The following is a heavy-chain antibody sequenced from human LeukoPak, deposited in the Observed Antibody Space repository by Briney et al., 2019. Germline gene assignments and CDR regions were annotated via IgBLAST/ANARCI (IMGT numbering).Heavy chain of an antibody. V-gene: IGHV5-51*01. Sequence: GESLKISCQGSGYSFTSYWIGWVRQMPGKGLEWMGIIYPGDSDTRYSPSFQGQVTISADKSISTAYLQWSNLKASDTAMYYCARQATIFGVVTHFDYWGQGTLVTVSS. CDR1: GYSFTSYW. J-gene: IGHJ4*02. D-gene: IGHD3-3*01. CDR3: ARQATIFGVVTHFDY. CDR2: IYPGDSDT.